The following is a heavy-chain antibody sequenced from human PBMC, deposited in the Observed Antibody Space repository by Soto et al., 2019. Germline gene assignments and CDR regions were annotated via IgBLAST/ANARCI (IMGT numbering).Heavy chain of an antibody. V-gene: IGHV3-23*01. Sequence: GGSLRLSCAASVFTVSSYAMSWVRQAPGKGLEWVSAISGRGDNTYYADSVKGRFTISRDNSKNTLYLKMNSLRAEDTAVYYCAISRYSSSWYYFDHWGQGTLVTVSS. D-gene: IGHD6-13*01. CDR1: VFTVSSYA. CDR3: AISRYSSSWYYFDH. J-gene: IGHJ4*02. CDR2: ISGRGDNT.